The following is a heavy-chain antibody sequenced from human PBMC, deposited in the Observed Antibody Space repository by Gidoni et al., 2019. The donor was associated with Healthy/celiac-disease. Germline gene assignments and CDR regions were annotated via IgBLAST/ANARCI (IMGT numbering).Heavy chain of an antibody. Sequence: QFTLKVPGPALFKPSEPLTLTCTVSGLSLSTARMGVSWIRQPPGKALEWLAHIFSNDEKSYSTSLKSRLTISKDTSKSQVVLTMTNMDPVDTATYYCARTGNMVRGVIDYWGQGTLVTVSS. CDR3: ARTGNMVRGVIDY. CDR1: GLSLSTARMG. V-gene: IGHV2-26*01. CDR2: IFSNDEK. D-gene: IGHD3-10*01. J-gene: IGHJ4*02.